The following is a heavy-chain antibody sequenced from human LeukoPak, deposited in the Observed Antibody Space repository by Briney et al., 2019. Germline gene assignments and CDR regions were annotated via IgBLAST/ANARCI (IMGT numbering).Heavy chain of an antibody. D-gene: IGHD6-6*01. CDR1: GFTFSDHD. CDR2: IGSGASHI. J-gene: IGHJ5*01. V-gene: IGHV3-21*06. Sequence: GGSLRLSCAASGFTFSDHDLNWVRQAPGKGLEWGSFIGSGASHIYYADSVRGRFTISRDNGHNFLHLEMNSLRVEDTAVYYCARDSDSSFPQWFDSWGQGTLVTVSS. CDR3: ARDSDSSFPQWFDS.